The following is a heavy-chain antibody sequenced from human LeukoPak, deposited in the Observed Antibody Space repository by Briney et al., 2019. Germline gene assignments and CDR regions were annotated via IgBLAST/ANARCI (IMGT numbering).Heavy chain of an antibody. CDR1: GYTFTGYY. V-gene: IGHV1-2*02. CDR2: INPNTGGT. D-gene: IGHD2-2*01. J-gene: IGHJ4*02. Sequence: ASLKVSCKASGYTFTGYYMHWVRQAPGQGLEWMGWINPNTGGTNYAQKFQGRVTMTRDTSISTVYMELSRLRSDDTAVYYCARGVGLGYCSSTSCSELDYWGQGTLVTVSS. CDR3: ARGVGLGYCSSTSCSELDY.